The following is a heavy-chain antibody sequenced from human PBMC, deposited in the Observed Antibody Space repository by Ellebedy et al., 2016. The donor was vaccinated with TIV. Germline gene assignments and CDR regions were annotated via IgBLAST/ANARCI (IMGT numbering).Heavy chain of an antibody. Sequence: MPSETLSLTCTVSGGSISSGDYYWSWIRQPPGKGLEWIGYIYYSGSTYYNPSLKSRVTITVDTSKNQFSLKLSSGTAADTAVYYCARVWHDSSGYYSLRYYYGMDVWGQGTTVTVSS. CDR3: ARVWHDSSGYYSLRYYYGMDV. D-gene: IGHD3-22*01. J-gene: IGHJ6*02. V-gene: IGHV4-30-4*02. CDR1: GGSISSGDYY. CDR2: IYYSGST.